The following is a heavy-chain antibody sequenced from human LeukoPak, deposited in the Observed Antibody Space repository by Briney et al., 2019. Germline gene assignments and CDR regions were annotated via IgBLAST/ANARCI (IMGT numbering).Heavy chain of an antibody. J-gene: IGHJ4*02. CDR3: ARGYSSSWDDYFDY. D-gene: IGHD6-13*01. CDR1: GFTFDDYA. Sequence: GRSLRLSCAASGFTFDDYAIHWVRQAPGKGLEWVSGISWNSGHIGYADSVKGRFTISRDNAKNSLYLQMNSLRAEDMALYYCARGYSSSWDDYFDYWGQGTLVTVSS. CDR2: ISWNSGHI. V-gene: IGHV3-9*03.